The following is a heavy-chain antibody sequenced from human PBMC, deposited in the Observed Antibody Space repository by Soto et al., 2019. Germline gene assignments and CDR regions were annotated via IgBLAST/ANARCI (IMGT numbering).Heavy chain of an antibody. CDR3: ARAIINRYRAYDTNWFDP. CDR1: VGSISIGGYG. CDR2: IYYSGST. D-gene: IGHD5-12*01. Sequence: PSEALCLTCTFSVGSISIGGYGWSWIRQHPGKGLEWIGYIYYSGSTYYNPSLKSRVTISVDTSKNQFCLKLSSVTAADTAVYYCARAIINRYRAYDTNWFDPWGQGTLVTVSS. J-gene: IGHJ5*02. V-gene: IGHV4-31*03.